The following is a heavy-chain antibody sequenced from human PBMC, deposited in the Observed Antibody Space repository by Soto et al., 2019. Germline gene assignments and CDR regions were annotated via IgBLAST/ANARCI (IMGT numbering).Heavy chain of an antibody. J-gene: IGHJ4*02. CDR3: AKRRGAGGHFDY. CDR2: VSIGGST. D-gene: IGHD2-15*01. Sequence: GGLSLSCASSVLTCSSYAMGWVLQGPGKGLEWVAVVSIGGSTRYADSVRGRFTISRDNSKNTLSLQMNSLTAEDTAVYFCAKRRGAGGHFDYWRQGALVTVYS. CDR1: VLTCSSYA. V-gene: IGHV3-23*01.